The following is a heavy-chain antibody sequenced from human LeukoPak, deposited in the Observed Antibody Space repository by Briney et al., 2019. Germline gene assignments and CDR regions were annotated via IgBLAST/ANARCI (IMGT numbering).Heavy chain of an antibody. CDR3: GFGPESSYYYYYMDV. D-gene: IGHD3-22*01. CDR2: MNPNSGNT. J-gene: IGHJ6*03. CDR1: GYTFTSYD. V-gene: IGHV1-8*01. Sequence: ASVKVSCKASGYTFTSYDINWVRQATGQGLEWMGWMNPNSGNTGYAQKFQGRVTMTRNTSISTAYMELSSLRSEDTAVYYCGFGPESSYYYYYMDVWGKGTTVTVSS.